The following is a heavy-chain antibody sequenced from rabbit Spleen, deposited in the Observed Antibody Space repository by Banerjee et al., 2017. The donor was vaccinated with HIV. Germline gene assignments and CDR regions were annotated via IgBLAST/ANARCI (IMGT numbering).Heavy chain of an antibody. CDR3: ARDGAGSSYFAL. V-gene: IGHV1S40*01. CDR2: IHPVFGIT. J-gene: IGHJ6*01. CDR1: GFSFSRAYD. Sequence: SLEVSGGDLVKLGASLILNCTASGFSFSRAYDIVWVRQTPGKGLEWIACIHPVFGITYYASWVNGRFSISRENAQNTVFLQMTSLTAADTAANFCARDGAGSSYFALWGPGTLVTVS. D-gene: IGHD8-1*01.